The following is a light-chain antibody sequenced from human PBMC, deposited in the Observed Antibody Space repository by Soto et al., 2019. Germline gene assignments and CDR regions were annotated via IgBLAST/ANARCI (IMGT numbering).Light chain of an antibody. CDR3: QHFSDSVWT. CDR1: QSVSSSS. Sequence: DIVLTQSPGTLSLSPGQRATLSCRASQSVSSSSVAWYRQRPGQAPRLLIYAVSNRAIDTPDRFSGSGSGTDFTLTISRLEPEDFDVYYCQHFSDSVWTFGQGTKVEIK. V-gene: IGKV3-20*01. J-gene: IGKJ1*01. CDR2: AVS.